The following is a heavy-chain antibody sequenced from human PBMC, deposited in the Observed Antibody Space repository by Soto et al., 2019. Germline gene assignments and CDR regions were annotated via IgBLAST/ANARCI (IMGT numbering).Heavy chain of an antibody. D-gene: IGHD6-19*01. J-gene: IGHJ6*02. CDR2: TYYRSKWYN. V-gene: IGHV6-1*01. CDR3: ARDRRSGYSSGKKYYYYYYGMDV. CDR1: GDSVSSNSAA. Sequence: SQTLSLTCAISGDSVSSNSAAWNWIRQSPSRGLEGLGRTYYRSKWYNDYAVSVKSRITINPDTSKNQFSLQLNSVTPEDAAVYYCARDRRSGYSSGKKYYYYYYGMDVWGQGTTVTVSS.